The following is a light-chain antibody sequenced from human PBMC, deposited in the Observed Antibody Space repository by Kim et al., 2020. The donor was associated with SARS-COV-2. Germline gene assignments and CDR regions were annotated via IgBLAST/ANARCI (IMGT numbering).Light chain of an antibody. CDR3: QQRANWLT. J-gene: IGKJ4*01. Sequence: SLCPGERATLSGRAKQSVPRFLAWYQRKPGEAYRLLKCDESSRARGSQAKFSGSESGTDFTLSISSLEPEDFAVYYCQQRANWLTFGGGTKVDIK. V-gene: IGKV3-11*01. CDR1: QSVPRF. CDR2: DES.